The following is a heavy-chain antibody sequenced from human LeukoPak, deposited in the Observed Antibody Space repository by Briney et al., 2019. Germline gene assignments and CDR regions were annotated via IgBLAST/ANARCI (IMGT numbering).Heavy chain of an antibody. Sequence: GASVKVSCKASGYTFTGYYMHWVRQAPGQGLEWMGWINPNSGGTNYAQKFQGWVTMTRETSISTAYMELSRLRSDDTAVYYCARGFPQFRDAFGIWGEGTMVTLSS. CDR3: ARGFPQFRDAFGI. CDR2: INPNSGGT. CDR1: GYTFTGYY. J-gene: IGHJ3*02. V-gene: IGHV1-2*04.